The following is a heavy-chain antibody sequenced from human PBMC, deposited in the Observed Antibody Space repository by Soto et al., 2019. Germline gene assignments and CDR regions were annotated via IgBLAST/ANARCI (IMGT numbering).Heavy chain of an antibody. Sequence: GGALRVSCAASVLTFSIYAMSWVRQAPGKGLEWVSAISGSGGSAYYADSVKGRFTISRDNSKNTLYLQMNSLRTEDTAVYYCAKKTVSLYSSSPAAFDYWGQGTLVSVSS. V-gene: IGHV3-23*01. CDR2: ISGSGGSA. D-gene: IGHD6-6*01. CDR1: VLTFSIYA. CDR3: AKKTVSLYSSSPAAFDY. J-gene: IGHJ4*02.